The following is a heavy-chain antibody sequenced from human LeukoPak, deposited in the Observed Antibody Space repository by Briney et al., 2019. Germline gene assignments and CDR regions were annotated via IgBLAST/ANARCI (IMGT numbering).Heavy chain of an antibody. Sequence: GASVKVSCKASGGTFSSYAISWVRQAPGQGLEWMGGIIPIFGTANYAQKFQGRVTITADESTSTAYMELSSLRSEDTAVYYCAREERDTAMVSLFNWFDPWGQGTLVTVSS. CDR2: IIPIFGTA. CDR1: GGTFSSYA. CDR3: AREERDTAMVSLFNWFDP. D-gene: IGHD5-18*01. V-gene: IGHV1-69*13. J-gene: IGHJ5*02.